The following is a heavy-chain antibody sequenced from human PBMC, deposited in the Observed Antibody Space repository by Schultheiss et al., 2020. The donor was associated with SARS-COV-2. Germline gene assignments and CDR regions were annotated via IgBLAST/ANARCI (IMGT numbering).Heavy chain of an antibody. D-gene: IGHD3-3*01. CDR3: ARGPHYDFWSGYYIGPTHYAEYFQH. V-gene: IGHV3-21*01. CDR2: ISSSSSYI. J-gene: IGHJ1*01. CDR1: GFTFSSYS. Sequence: SCAASGFTFSSYSMNWVRQAPGKGLEWVSSISSSSSYIYYADSVKGRFTISRDNAKNSLYLQMNSLRAEDTAVYYCARGPHYDFWSGYYIGPTHYAEYFQHWGQGTLVTVSS.